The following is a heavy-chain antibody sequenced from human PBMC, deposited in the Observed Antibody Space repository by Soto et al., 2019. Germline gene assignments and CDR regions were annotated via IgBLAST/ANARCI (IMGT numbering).Heavy chain of an antibody. J-gene: IGHJ6*02. CDR2: LRGGGACP. CDR1: RFTFSGYA. D-gene: IGHD3-3*01. CDR3: AENRLHRNDFWSGYYFDYYYYGMDV. Sequence: GGSLRLSCAPARFTFSGYAMSWVRPSPGHGMKWVSALRGGGACPYYAGSVKGRFTISRDNSKNTLYLQMNSLRAEDTAVYYCAENRLHRNDFWSGYYFDYYYYGMDVWGQGTTVTVSS. V-gene: IGHV3-23*01.